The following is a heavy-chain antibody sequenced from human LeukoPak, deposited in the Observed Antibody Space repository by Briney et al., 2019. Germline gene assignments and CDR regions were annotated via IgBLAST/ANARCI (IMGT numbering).Heavy chain of an antibody. CDR3: AIAIAPGSPFDY. CDR2: INSDGSST. D-gene: IGHD3-10*01. J-gene: IGHJ4*02. Sequence: GGSLRLSCAASGFTFSSYWMHWVRQAPGKGLVWVSRINSDGSSTSYADSVKGRFTISRDNAKNTLYLQMNSLRAEDTAVYYCAIAIAPGSPFDYWGQGTLVTVSS. V-gene: IGHV3-74*01. CDR1: GFTFSSYW.